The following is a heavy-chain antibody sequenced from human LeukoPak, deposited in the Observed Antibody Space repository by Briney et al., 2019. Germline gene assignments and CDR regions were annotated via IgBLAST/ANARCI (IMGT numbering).Heavy chain of an antibody. CDR1: GGSISSGDYY. CDR2: IYTSGST. CDR3: AGYYYDSSGYSDY. V-gene: IGHV4-61*02. Sequence: SETLSLTCTVSGGSISSGDYYWSWIRQPAGKGLEWIGRIYTSGSTNYNPSLKSRVTMSVDTSKNQFSLKLSSVTAADTAVYYCAGYYYDSSGYSDYWGQGTLVTVSS. J-gene: IGHJ4*02. D-gene: IGHD3-22*01.